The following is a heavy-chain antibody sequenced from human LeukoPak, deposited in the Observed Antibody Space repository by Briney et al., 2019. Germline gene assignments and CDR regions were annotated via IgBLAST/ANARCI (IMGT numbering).Heavy chain of an antibody. CDR1: GFTVTRNY. J-gene: IGHJ6*03. CDR3: ARVYYGSGRLHYYYYYMDV. Sequence: GGSLRLSCAASGFTVTRNYMTWVRQAPGKGLEWVSVTYSGGRTYYEDSVKGRFTISRDNSKNTLYLQMNSLRAEDTAVYYCARVYYGSGRLHYYYYYMDVWGKGTTVTISS. CDR2: TYSGGRT. D-gene: IGHD3-10*01. V-gene: IGHV3-53*01.